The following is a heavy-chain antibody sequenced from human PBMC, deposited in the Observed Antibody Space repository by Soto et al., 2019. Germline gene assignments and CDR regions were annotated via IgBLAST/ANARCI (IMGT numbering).Heavy chain of an antibody. CDR2: INAGNGNT. J-gene: IGHJ4*02. CDR3: ARDLGGWPDY. Sequence: ASVKVSCKASGYTFTSYAIHWVRQAPGQRLEWMGWINAGNGNTKYSQKFRDRVTITRDTSASTAYMELSSLRSEDTAVYYCARDLGGWPDYWGQGTLVTVSS. CDR1: GYTFTSYA. V-gene: IGHV1-3*01. D-gene: IGHD6-19*01.